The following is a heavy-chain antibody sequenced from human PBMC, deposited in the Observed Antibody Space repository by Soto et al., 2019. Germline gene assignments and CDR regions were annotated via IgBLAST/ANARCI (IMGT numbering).Heavy chain of an antibody. CDR2: IYTSGST. J-gene: IGHJ6*04. CDR1: GGSISSYY. D-gene: IGHD6-13*01. CDR3: ARDGRIAAAGYYYYYGMDV. V-gene: IGHV4-4*07. Sequence: SETLSLTCTVSGGSISSYYWSWIRQPAGKGLEWIGRIYTSGSTNYNPSLKSRVTMSVDTSKNQFSLKLSSVTAADTAVYYCARDGRIAAAGYYYYYGMDVWGEGNTVTVAS.